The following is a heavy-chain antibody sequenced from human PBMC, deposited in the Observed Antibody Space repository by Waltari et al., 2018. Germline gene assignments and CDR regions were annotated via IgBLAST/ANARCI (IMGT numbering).Heavy chain of an antibody. D-gene: IGHD6-19*01. Sequence: EVQLVESGGDLVQPGGSLRLSCAASEFPFSNYWMHWVRQAPGKGLEGVSRIKYDGSTTAYADSVKGRFTDSRDNAKNTLFLQMTGLRVEDTAVYCARDLGWVLFDSWGQGTLVTVSS. CDR2: IKYDGSTT. V-gene: IGHV3-74*01. J-gene: IGHJ4*02. CDR1: EFPFSNYW. CDR3: ARDLGWVLFDS.